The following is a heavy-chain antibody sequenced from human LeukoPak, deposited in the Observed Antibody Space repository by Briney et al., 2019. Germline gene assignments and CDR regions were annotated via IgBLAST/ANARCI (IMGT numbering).Heavy chain of an antibody. CDR1: GYNFTNYW. D-gene: IGHD3-22*01. Sequence: GESLKISCKGSGYNFTNYWIAWVRQMPGKGLEWMGIIYPNDSDTRYGPSFQGHVSISADKSINTASLKWSSLKASDTAMYFCARPNITYYYDSSGYDGFDVWGQGTMVTVSS. CDR3: ARPNITYYYDSSGYDGFDV. CDR2: IYPNDSDT. J-gene: IGHJ3*01. V-gene: IGHV5-51*01.